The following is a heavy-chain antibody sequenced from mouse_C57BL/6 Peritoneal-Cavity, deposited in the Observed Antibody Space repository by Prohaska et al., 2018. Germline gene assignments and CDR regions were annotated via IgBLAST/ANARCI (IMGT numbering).Heavy chain of an antibody. CDR2: ILPGSGST. J-gene: IGHJ2*01. CDR1: GYTFTGYW. V-gene: IGHV1-9*01. Sequence: KLSCKATGYTFTGYWIEWLKQSPGHGLEWIGEILPGSGSTNYNEKFKGKATFTEDTSSNTAYMQLSSLTTEDSAIYYCGRGTTVPDFDYWGQGTTLTVSS. D-gene: IGHD1-1*01. CDR3: GRGTTVPDFDY.